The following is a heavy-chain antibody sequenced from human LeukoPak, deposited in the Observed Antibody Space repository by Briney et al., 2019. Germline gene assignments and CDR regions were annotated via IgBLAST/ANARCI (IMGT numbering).Heavy chain of an antibody. CDR2: INPDGTTT. J-gene: IGHJ4*02. V-gene: IGHV3-74*01. Sequence: PGGSLRLSCAASGFTFSNYWVHWVRQAPGMGLVWVSRINPDGTTTSYADSVKGRFTISRDNAKNTLYLQMNSLRAEDTAVYYCAKVRYGYSSSWRAYFDYWGQGTLVTVSS. CDR3: AKVRYGYSSSWRAYFDY. CDR1: GFTFSNYW. D-gene: IGHD6-13*01.